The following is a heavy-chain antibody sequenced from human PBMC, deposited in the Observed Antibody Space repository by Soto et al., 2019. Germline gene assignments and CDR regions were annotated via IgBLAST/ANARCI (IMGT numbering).Heavy chain of an antibody. CDR2: MNPNSGNT. CDR1: GYTFTSYD. CDR3: ALTGYGIAAAGDAFEI. Sequence: QVQLVQSGAEVKKPGASVKVSCKASGYTFTSYDINWVRQATGQGLEWMGWMNPNSGNTVYAQKCQRRVTMTRSTSISTAYMELSSLRSEDTAVYYCALTGYGIAAAGDAFEICGQGTIVAFSS. D-gene: IGHD6-13*01. J-gene: IGHJ3*02. V-gene: IGHV1-8*01.